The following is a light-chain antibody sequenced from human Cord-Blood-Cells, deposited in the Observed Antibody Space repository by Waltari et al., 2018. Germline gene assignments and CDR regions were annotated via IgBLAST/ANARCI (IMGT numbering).Light chain of an antibody. CDR2: EVS. V-gene: IGLV2-14*01. CDR3: SSYTSSSTWV. Sequence: QSALTQPASVSGSPGQSITISCTGTSSDVGGYHYVSLYQQHPGKAPKLMIYEVSNRPAGVSNRFSGSKSGNTASLTISGLQAEDEADYYFSSYTSSSTWVFGGGTKLTVL. CDR1: SSDVGGYHY. J-gene: IGLJ3*02.